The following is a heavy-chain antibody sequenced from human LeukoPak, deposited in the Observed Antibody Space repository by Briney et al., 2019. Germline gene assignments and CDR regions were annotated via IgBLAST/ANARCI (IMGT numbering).Heavy chain of an antibody. CDR3: ARGPVESYYDFWGGYYPYNWFDH. CDR2: ISSSGSTI. J-gene: IGHJ5*02. D-gene: IGHD3-3*01. CDR1: GFIFSSYE. Sequence: GGSLRLSCAASGFIFSSYEMNWVRQAPGKGLEWVSYISSSGSTIYYVDSVKGRFTISRDNAKNSLYLQMNSLRAEDTAVYYCARGPVESYYDFWGGYYPYNWFDHWGQGTLVTVSS. V-gene: IGHV3-48*03.